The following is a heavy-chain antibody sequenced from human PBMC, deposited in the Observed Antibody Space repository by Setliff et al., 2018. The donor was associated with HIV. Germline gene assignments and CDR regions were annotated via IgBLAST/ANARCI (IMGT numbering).Heavy chain of an antibody. V-gene: IGHV1-24*01. CDR3: ATIRAYYYDSSGQEYFQY. CDR1: GYTFTDYF. CDR2: FDPEDVET. D-gene: IGHD3-22*01. Sequence: ASVKVSCKSSGYTFTDYFMHWVRQAPGKGLEWMGGFDPEDVETVYAQKFQGRVTMTEDTSTATAYMELSSLRSEDTAMYYCATIRAYYYDSSGQEYFQYWGHGTLVTVSS. J-gene: IGHJ1*01.